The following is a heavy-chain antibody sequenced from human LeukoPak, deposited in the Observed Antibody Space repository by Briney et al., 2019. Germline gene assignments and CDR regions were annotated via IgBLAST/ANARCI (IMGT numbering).Heavy chain of an antibody. V-gene: IGHV3-23*01. CDR1: GFTFSSHG. J-gene: IGHJ5*02. D-gene: IGHD3-22*01. CDR2: ISGSGGST. Sequence: PGGTLRLSCAASGFTFSSHGMSWVRQAPGKGLEWVSAISGSGGSTYYADSVKDRFTISRDNSKNTLYLQMNSLRAEDTAVYYCAKGYYDSSGYYAFDPWGQGTLVTVSS. CDR3: AKGYYDSSGYYAFDP.